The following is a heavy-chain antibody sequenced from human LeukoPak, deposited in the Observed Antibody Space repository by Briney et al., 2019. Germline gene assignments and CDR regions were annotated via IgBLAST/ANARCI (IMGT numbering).Heavy chain of an antibody. Sequence: PGGSLRLSCAASGFTFSSYSMNWVRQAPGKGLEGVSSISSSSSYIYYADSVKGRFTISRDNAKNSLYLQMNSLRAEDTAVYYCAGGEYDFWSGYLHHPNFDYWGQGTLVTVSS. J-gene: IGHJ4*02. CDR2: ISSSSSYI. CDR1: GFTFSSYS. V-gene: IGHV3-21*04. D-gene: IGHD3-3*01. CDR3: AGGEYDFWSGYLHHPNFDY.